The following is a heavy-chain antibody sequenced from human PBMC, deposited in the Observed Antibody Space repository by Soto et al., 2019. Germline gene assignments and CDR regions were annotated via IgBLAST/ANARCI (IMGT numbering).Heavy chain of an antibody. CDR1: GGTFSSYA. CDR3: ARVTAVTVEVDYYGMDV. Sequence: QVQLVQSGAEVKKPGSSVKVSCKASGGTFSSYAISWVRQAPGQGLEWMGGIIPIFGTANYAQKFQGRVTITADESTSTAYMELSSLRSEDTAVYYCARVTAVTVEVDYYGMDVWGQGTTVTVSS. V-gene: IGHV1-69*12. J-gene: IGHJ6*02. CDR2: IIPIFGTA. D-gene: IGHD4-4*01.